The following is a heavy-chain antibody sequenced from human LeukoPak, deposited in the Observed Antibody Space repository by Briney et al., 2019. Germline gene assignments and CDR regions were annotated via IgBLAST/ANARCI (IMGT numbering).Heavy chain of an antibody. D-gene: IGHD6-19*01. J-gene: IGHJ3*02. CDR1: GYTITSYA. V-gene: IGHV7-4-1*02. CDR3: AREYQQWLVFAFDI. Sequence: ASVKVSCKASGYTITSYAMNWVRQVPGQGLEWMGWINTNTGNPTYAQGFTGRFVFSLDTSVSTAYLQISSLKAEDTAVYYCAREYQQWLVFAFDIWGQRTKVTVSS. CDR2: INTNTGNP.